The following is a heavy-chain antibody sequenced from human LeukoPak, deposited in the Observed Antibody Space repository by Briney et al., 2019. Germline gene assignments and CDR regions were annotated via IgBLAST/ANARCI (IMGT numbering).Heavy chain of an antibody. J-gene: IGHJ5*02. CDR3: ARPSVDYYGSGST. Sequence: GGSLRLSCAASGFTFSSYSMNWVRQAPGKGLEWVSSISSSSSYIYYADSVKGRFTISRDNAKNSLYLQMNSLRAEDTAVYYCARPSVDYYGSGSTWGQGTLVTVSS. CDR2: ISSSSSYI. D-gene: IGHD3-10*01. CDR1: GFTFSSYS. V-gene: IGHV3-21*01.